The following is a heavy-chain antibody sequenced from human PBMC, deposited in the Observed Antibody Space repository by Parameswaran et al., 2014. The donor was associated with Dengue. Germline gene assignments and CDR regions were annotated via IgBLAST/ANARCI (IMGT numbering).Heavy chain of an antibody. V-gene: IGHV1-69*01. Sequence: SWVRQAPGQGLEWMGGIVPVFGTANYAQRFQDRVTITADDSTSTAYMELSRLRSEDTAVYYCARAVIRASGSDYWLDPWGQGTLVTVSS. J-gene: IGHJ5*02. D-gene: IGHD1-26*01. CDR2: IVPVFGTA. CDR3: ARAVIRASGSDYWLDP.